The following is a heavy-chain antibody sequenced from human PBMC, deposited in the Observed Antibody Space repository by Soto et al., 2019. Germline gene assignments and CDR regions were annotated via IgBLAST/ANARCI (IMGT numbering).Heavy chain of an antibody. J-gene: IGHJ4*02. CDR1: GFTFSSYA. CDR3: AKRGMIVVVRRLYYFDY. CDR2: ISGSGGST. D-gene: IGHD3-22*01. Sequence: GGSLRLSCAASGFTFSSYAMSWVRQAPGKGLEWVSAISGSGGSTYYADSVKGRFTISRDNSKNTLYLQMNSLRAEDTAVYYCAKRGMIVVVRRLYYFDYWGQGTLVTVS. V-gene: IGHV3-23*01.